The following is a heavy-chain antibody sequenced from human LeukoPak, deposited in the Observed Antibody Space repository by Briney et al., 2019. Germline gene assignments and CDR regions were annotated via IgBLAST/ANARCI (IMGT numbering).Heavy chain of an antibody. Sequence: GGSLRLSCAASGFTFSRNWMGWVRQAPGKGLEWVANIKEDGGEKFYVDSVKGRFTISRDNAKNSLYLQMNSLGAEDTAVYYCARGRYCSGNACSFFDYWGQGTLVTVSS. CDR2: IKEDGGEK. J-gene: IGHJ4*02. V-gene: IGHV3-7*01. CDR3: ARGRYCSGNACSFFDY. D-gene: IGHD2-15*01. CDR1: GFTFSRNW.